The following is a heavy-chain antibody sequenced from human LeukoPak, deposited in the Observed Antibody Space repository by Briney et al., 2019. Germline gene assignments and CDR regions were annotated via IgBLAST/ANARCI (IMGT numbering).Heavy chain of an antibody. J-gene: IGHJ4*02. D-gene: IGHD3-9*01. V-gene: IGHV4-34*01. CDR2: INHSGST. CDR3: ARGPWLKGN. CDR1: GGSFSGYY. Sequence: SETLSLTCAVYGGSFSGYYWSWIRQPPGKGLERIGEINHSGSTNYNPSLKSRVTISVDTSKNQFSLKLSSVTAAVTAVYYCARGPWLKGNWGQGTLVTVSS.